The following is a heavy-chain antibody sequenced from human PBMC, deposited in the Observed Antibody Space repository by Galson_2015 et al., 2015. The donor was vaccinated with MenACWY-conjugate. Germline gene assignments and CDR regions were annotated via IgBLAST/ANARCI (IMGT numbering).Heavy chain of an antibody. CDR2: IRSKANSYAT. J-gene: IGHJ3*02. CDR3: TRLGIDYIRVDI. D-gene: IGHD3-10*01. CDR1: GFTFSGSA. V-gene: IGHV3-73*01. Sequence: SLRLSCAASGFTFSGSAMHWVRQASGRGLEWVGRIRSKANSYATAYAASVKGRFTISRDDSKNTAYLQMNSLKTEDTAVYYCTRLGIDYIRVDIWGQGTMVTVSS.